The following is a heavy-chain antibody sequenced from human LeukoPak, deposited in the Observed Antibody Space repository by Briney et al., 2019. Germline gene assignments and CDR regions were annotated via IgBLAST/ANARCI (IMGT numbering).Heavy chain of an antibody. D-gene: IGHD2-8*02. V-gene: IGHV3-30*02. J-gene: IGHJ4*02. CDR3: ARDTGSMAARFFDY. Sequence: PGGSLRLSCVASGFTFSSYGMHWVRQAPGKGLEWVAFIRYDGSNKYYADSVKGRFTISRDNSKNTLYLQMNSLRAEDTAVYYCARDTGSMAARFFDYWGQGTLVAVSS. CDR1: GFTFSSYG. CDR2: IRYDGSNK.